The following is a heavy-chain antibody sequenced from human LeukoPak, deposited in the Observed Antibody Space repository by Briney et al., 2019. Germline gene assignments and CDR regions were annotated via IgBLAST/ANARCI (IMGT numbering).Heavy chain of an antibody. V-gene: IGHV3-21*01. CDR3: ARHYSGYDFDAFDI. Sequence: GGSLRLSXAASGFTFSSYSMNWVRQAPGKGLEWVSSISSSSSYIYYADSVKGRFTISRDNAKNSLYLQMNSLRAEDTAVYYCARHYSGYDFDAFDIWGQGTMVTASS. CDR2: ISSSSSYI. CDR1: GFTFSSYS. J-gene: IGHJ3*02. D-gene: IGHD5-12*01.